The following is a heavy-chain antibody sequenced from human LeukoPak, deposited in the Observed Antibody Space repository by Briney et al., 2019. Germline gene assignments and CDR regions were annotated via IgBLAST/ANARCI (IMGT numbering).Heavy chain of an antibody. CDR1: GFTFSSYG. CDR2: ISYDGSNK. J-gene: IGHJ4*02. Sequence: QPGGSLRLSCAASGFTFSSYGMHWVRQAPGKGLEWVAVISYDGSNKYYADSVKGRFTISRDNSKNTLYLQMNSLRAEDTAVYYCARDPTAQWLVPATLSYFDYWGQGTLVTVSS. D-gene: IGHD6-19*01. CDR3: ARDPTAQWLVPATLSYFDY. V-gene: IGHV3-30*03.